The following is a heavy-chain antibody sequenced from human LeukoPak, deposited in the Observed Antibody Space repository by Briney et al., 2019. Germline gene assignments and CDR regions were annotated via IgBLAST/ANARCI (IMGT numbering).Heavy chain of an antibody. J-gene: IGHJ4*02. Sequence: GGPLRLSCAASGFTFSSYDMHWLRHATGKGLEWVSGIGTAGDTYYPGSVRGRFTISRENAKNSLSLQMNSLRAGDTAVYYCARHRVIAVAPGYFDYWGQGTLVTVSS. CDR1: GFTFSSYD. CDR2: IGTAGDT. CDR3: ARHRVIAVAPGYFDY. D-gene: IGHD6-19*01. V-gene: IGHV3-13*04.